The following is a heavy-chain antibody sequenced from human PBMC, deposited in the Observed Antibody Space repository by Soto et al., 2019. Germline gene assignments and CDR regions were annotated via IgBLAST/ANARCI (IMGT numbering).Heavy chain of an antibody. CDR2: IIPMTGTP. CDR3: SRGPASPGATSWLDP. V-gene: IGHV1-69*06. CDR1: GGLFSSFS. J-gene: IGHJ5*02. Sequence: QVQLVQAGAEVQTPGSSVEVSCKASGGLFSSFSITWVRQVPGHGLEWMGGIIPMTGTPNYAEKFQGRLTLTADRSTRTAYLVLSGLKSGDAAVYYCSRGPASPGATSWLDPWGQGTVVIVSS. D-gene: IGHD2-2*01.